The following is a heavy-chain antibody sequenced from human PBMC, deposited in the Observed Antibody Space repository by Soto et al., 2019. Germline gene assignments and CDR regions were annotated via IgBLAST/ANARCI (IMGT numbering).Heavy chain of an antibody. D-gene: IGHD3-10*01. Sequence: HPGGSLRLSCAASGFTVSSNYMSWVRQAPGKGLEWVSVIYSGGSTYYADSVKGRFTISRDNSKNTLYLQMNSLRAEDTAVYYCARDTRATMVRGVIGYYYYYGMDVWGQGTTVTVSS. CDR2: IYSGGST. CDR1: GFTVSSNY. J-gene: IGHJ6*02. V-gene: IGHV3-53*01. CDR3: ARDTRATMVRGVIGYYYYYGMDV.